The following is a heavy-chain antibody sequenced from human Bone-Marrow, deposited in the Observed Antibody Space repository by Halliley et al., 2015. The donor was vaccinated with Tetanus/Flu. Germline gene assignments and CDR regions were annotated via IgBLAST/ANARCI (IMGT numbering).Heavy chain of an antibody. V-gene: IGHV3-11*03. Sequence: RGLEWLAYISNPYTYTSYADSVKGRFSISRDNSKNSLYLQMNSLRVEDTAVYYCANGGEIPHKFWGQGTLVTVSS. CDR2: ISNPYTYT. J-gene: IGHJ4*02. CDR3: ANGGEIPHKF.